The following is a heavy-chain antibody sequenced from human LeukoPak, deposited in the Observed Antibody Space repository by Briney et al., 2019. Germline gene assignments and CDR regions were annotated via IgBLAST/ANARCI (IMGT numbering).Heavy chain of an antibody. CDR1: GGSISSYY. D-gene: IGHD3-16*01. V-gene: IGHV4-59*01. Sequence: PSETLSLTCTVSGGSISSYYWSWIRQPPGKGLEWIGYIYYSGSTNYNPSLKSRVTISVDTSKNQFSLKLSSVPAADTAVYYCARGIKAWGTRGSYFDYWGQGTLVTVSS. CDR2: IYYSGST. J-gene: IGHJ4*02. CDR3: ARGIKAWGTRGSYFDY.